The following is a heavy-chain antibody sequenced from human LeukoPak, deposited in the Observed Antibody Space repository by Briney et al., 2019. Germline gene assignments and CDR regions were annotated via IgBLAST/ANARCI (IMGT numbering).Heavy chain of an antibody. V-gene: IGHV3-23*01. CDR1: GASISSSSYY. D-gene: IGHD5-18*01. J-gene: IGHJ5*02. CDR3: AKDGDTAMVTGWFDP. Sequence: ETLSLTCTVSGASISSSSYYWAWIRQPPGKGLEWVAAVSGSGAGTYYADSVKGRFTISRDNSKTIMYLQMNSLRAEDTAVYYCAKDGDTAMVTGWFDPWGQGTLVTVSS. CDR2: VSGSGAGT.